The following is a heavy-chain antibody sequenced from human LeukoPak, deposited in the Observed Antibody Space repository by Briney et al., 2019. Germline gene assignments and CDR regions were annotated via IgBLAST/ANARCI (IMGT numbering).Heavy chain of an antibody. J-gene: IGHJ4*02. Sequence: SETLSLTCTVSGGSISSGSYFWTWIRQPAGQRLEWFGRINTSGSTYYNPSLKSRVTISVDTSKNQFSLKLSSVTAADTAVFFCAREGYTSSWYSGYYYFDYWGQGTLVTVSS. CDR1: GGSISSGSYF. CDR2: INTSGST. V-gene: IGHV4-61*02. D-gene: IGHD6-13*01. CDR3: AREGYTSSWYSGYYYFDY.